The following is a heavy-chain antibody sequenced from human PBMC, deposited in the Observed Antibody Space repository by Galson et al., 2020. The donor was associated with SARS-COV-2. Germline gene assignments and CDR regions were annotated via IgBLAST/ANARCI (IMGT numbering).Heavy chain of an antibody. Sequence: GESLKISCAASGFPFRDHNMIWVRQAPGKGLEWVSSIAGSGAYKYYADSMKGRFTISRDNAKNSVYLQLNSLRDEDTAVYYCARDKGSGFQMHWYFDLWGRGTLVSVSS. D-gene: IGHD3-22*01. CDR3: ARDKGSGFQMHWYFDL. CDR1: GFPFRDHN. CDR2: IAGSGAYK. J-gene: IGHJ2*01. V-gene: IGHV3-21*01.